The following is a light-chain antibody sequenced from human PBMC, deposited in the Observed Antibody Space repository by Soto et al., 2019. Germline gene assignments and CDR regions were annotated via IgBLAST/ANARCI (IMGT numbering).Light chain of an antibody. CDR2: LNSDGSH. CDR3: QSWGTGIQV. CDR1: SGHSSYA. V-gene: IGLV4-69*01. J-gene: IGLJ3*02. Sequence: QLVLTQSPSASASLGASVKLTCTLTSGHSSYAIAWHQQQPEKGPRYLMKLNSDGSHSKGDGIPDRSSGSSSGAERYLTISSLQSEDEADYYCQSWGTGIQVFGGGTKLTVL.